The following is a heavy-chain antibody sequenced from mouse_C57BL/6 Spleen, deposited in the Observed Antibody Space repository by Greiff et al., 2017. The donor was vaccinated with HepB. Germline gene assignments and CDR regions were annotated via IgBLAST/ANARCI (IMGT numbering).Heavy chain of an antibody. J-gene: IGHJ4*01. D-gene: IGHD2-2*01. V-gene: IGHV1-50*01. CDR2: NDPSDSYT. Sequence: QVQLQQPGAELVKPGASVKLSCKASGYTFTSYWMQWVKQRPGQGLEWIGENDPSDSYTNYNQKFKGKATLTVDTSSSTAYMQLSSLTSEDSAVYYCARWGYDEAMDYWGQGTSVTVSS. CDR3: ARWGYDEAMDY. CDR1: GYTFTSYW.